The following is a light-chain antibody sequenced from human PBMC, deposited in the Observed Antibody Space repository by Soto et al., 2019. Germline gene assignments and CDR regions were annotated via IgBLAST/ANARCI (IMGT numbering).Light chain of an antibody. V-gene: IGLV2-14*01. Sequence: QSVLTQPASVSGSPGQSITISCTGTSSDVGGYNYVSWYQQHPGKAPKLMIYEVNDRPSGVSNRFSGSKSGNTASLTISGLQAEDEADYYCSSYRSSNTYVVGTGTKLTVL. CDR1: SSDVGGYNY. J-gene: IGLJ1*01. CDR3: SSYRSSNTYV. CDR2: EVN.